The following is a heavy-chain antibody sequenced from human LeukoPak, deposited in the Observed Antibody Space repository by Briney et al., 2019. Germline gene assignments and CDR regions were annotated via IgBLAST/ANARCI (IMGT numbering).Heavy chain of an antibody. CDR2: MNPNSGNT. Sequence: ASVKVACKASGYTFTSYDINRVRPATGQGLEWMGWMNPNSGNTGYAQKFQGSGTMTKNASISTAYMELSSLRSEDTGVYYCAREGPSGALDYWGQGTLVTVSS. CDR1: GYTFTSYD. V-gene: IGHV1-8*01. CDR3: AREGPSGALDY. D-gene: IGHD6-19*01. J-gene: IGHJ4*02.